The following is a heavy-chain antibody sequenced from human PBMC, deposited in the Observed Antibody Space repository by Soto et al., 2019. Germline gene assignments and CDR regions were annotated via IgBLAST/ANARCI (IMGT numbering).Heavy chain of an antibody. CDR1: GFTFSSYS. V-gene: IGHV3-21*01. CDR2: ISSSSSYI. Sequence: GGSLRLSCAASGFTFSSYSMNWVRQAPGKGLEWVSSISSSSSYIYYADSVKGRFTISRDNAKNSLYLQMNSLRAEDTAVYYCASHRNAGAFDIWGQGTMVTVSS. J-gene: IGHJ3*02. CDR3: ASHRNAGAFDI.